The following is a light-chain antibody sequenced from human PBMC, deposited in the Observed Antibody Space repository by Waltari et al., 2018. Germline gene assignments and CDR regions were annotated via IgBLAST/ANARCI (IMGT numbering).Light chain of an antibody. Sequence: EIVMTQSPATLSVSPGGGATLSCRASRAIASNVAWYQHRPGQPLRLLSFDASTRATVIPERFSGSWSGPEFTLTISSLQSEDSAVYFCQQFNTGYSFGQGTKLEI. J-gene: IGKJ2*01. CDR3: QQFNTGYS. CDR1: RAIASN. V-gene: IGKV3-15*01. CDR2: DAS.